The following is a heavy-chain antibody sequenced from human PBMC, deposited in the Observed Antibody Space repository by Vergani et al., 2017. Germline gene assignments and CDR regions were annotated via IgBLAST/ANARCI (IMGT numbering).Heavy chain of an antibody. CDR1: GGSFSGYY. D-gene: IGHD3-22*01. J-gene: IGHJ4*02. CDR3: AAGYYHDY. Sequence: QVQLQQWGAGLLKPSETLSLTCAVYGGSFSGYYWSLIRQPPGKGLEWIGEINHSGSTNYNPSLKSRVTISVDTSKNQFSLKLSSVTAADTAVYYCAAGYYHDYWGQGTLVTVSS. CDR2: INHSGST. V-gene: IGHV4-34*01.